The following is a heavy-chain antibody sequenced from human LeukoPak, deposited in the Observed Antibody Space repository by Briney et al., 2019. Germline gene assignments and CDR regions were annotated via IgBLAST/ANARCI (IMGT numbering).Heavy chain of an antibody. J-gene: IGHJ4*02. Sequence: PGGSLRLSCAASGFTFSNFGMHWVRQAPGKGLEWVSYISSTSSTIYYADSVKGRFTISRDNAKNSLYLQMNSLRDEDTAVYYCARVNGDLDYWGQGTLVTVSS. CDR2: ISSTSSTI. V-gene: IGHV3-48*02. CDR3: ARVNGDLDY. CDR1: GFTFSNFG. D-gene: IGHD4-17*01.